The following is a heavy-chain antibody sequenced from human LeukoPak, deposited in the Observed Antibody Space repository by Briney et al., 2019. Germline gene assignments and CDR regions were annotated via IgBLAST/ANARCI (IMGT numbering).Heavy chain of an antibody. CDR1: GFTFSSYG. J-gene: IGHJ4*02. CDR2: IWYDGSNK. D-gene: IGHD2-2*01. Sequence: GKSLRLSCAASGFTFSSYGMHWVRQAPGKGLEWVAVIWYDGSNKYYGDSVKGRFTVSRDNSKNTLYLQMNSLKTEDTAVYYCTREKQTAVWPFVPENPDYWGQGTLVTVSS. V-gene: IGHV3-33*01. CDR3: TREKQTAVWPFVPENPDY.